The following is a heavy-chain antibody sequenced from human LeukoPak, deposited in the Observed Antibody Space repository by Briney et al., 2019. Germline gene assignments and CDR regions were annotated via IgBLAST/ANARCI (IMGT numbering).Heavy chain of an antibody. J-gene: IGHJ4*02. Sequence: PSETLSLTCAVSSYSISSGYYWGWIRRSPEKGLEWIGSIYHSGTTYYNPSLKSRVTISIDTSKNQFSLNLNSVTAADTAVYYCAWKYYYDSSGYFYVDQWGQGILVTVSS. CDR2: IYHSGTT. V-gene: IGHV4-38-2*01. CDR1: SYSISSGYY. CDR3: AWKYYYDSSGYFYVDQ. D-gene: IGHD3-22*01.